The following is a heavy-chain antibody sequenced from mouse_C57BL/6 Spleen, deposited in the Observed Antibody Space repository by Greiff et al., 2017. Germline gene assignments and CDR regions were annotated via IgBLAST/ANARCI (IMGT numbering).Heavy chain of an antibody. CDR1: GYTFTSYW. V-gene: IGHV1-55*01. J-gene: IGHJ2*01. CDR2: IYPGSGST. Sequence: VQLQQPGAELVKPGASVKMSCKASGYTFTSYWITWVKQRPGQGLEWIGDIYPGSGSTYYNEKFKSKATLTVDTSSSTAYMQLSSLTSEDSAVYYCARDYYYGSSDDYWGQGTTLTVSS. CDR3: ARDYYYGSSDDY. D-gene: IGHD1-1*01.